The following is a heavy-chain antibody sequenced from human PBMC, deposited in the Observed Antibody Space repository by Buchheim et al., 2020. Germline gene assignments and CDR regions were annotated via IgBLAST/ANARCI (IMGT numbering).Heavy chain of an antibody. CDR2: INEDGTEK. Sequence: EVYLVESGGGLVQPGGSLRLSCAASGFTFRNYWMNWVRQAPGKWLEWVANINEDGTEKYYVDSVKGRFTISRDNAMSSVYLQMSSLRVEDTAVYYCAKHSIPWGQGT. J-gene: IGHJ5*02. CDR1: GFTFRNYW. D-gene: IGHD2/OR15-2a*01. V-gene: IGHV3-7*03. CDR3: AKHSIP.